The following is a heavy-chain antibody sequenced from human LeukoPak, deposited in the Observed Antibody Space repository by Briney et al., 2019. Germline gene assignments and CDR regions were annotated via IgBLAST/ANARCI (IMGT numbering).Heavy chain of an antibody. CDR1: GFTFNIYG. V-gene: IGHV3-30*02. CDR3: ASPVLAYCGGDCYLYDAFDI. J-gene: IGHJ3*02. D-gene: IGHD2-21*02. CDR2: IRYDETNK. Sequence: GGSLRLSCAASGFTFNIYGMHWVRQAPGKGLEWVAFIRYDETNKYYADSVKGRFTISRDNSKNTLYLQMNSLRAEDTAVYYCASPVLAYCGGDCYLYDAFDIWGQGTMVTVSS.